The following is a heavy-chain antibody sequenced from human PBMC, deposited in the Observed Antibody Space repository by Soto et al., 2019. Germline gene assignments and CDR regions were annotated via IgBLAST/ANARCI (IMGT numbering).Heavy chain of an antibody. V-gene: IGHV4-59*08. CDR1: GFSISSYY. CDR3: ARQTAAYYYYYMDV. J-gene: IGHJ6*03. D-gene: IGHD6-13*01. CDR2: IYYSGST. Sequence: SETLSLTCTFSGFSISSYYWSLIRQPPGKGLEWIGYIYYSGSTNYNPSLKSRVTISVDTSKNQFSLKLSSVTAADTAVYYCARQTAAYYYYYMDVWGKGTTVTVSS.